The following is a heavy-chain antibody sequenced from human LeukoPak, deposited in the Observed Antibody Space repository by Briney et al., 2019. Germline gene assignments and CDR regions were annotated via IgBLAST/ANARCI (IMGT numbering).Heavy chain of an antibody. D-gene: IGHD2-2*01. CDR3: AKEAHIVVVPAALDI. CDR1: GFTFSSYG. CDR2: IRYDGSNK. J-gene: IGHJ3*02. Sequence: GGSLRLSCAASGFTFSSYGMHWFRQAPGKGLKWVAFIRYDGSNKYYADSVKGRFTISRDNSKNTLYLQMNSLRAEDTAVYYCAKEAHIVVVPAALDIWGQGTMVTVSS. V-gene: IGHV3-30*02.